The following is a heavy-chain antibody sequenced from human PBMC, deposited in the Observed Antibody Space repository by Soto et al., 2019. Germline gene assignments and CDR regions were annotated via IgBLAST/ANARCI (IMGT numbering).Heavy chain of an antibody. J-gene: IGHJ4*02. CDR2: ISGSNNNI. CDR3: ATEELCGADCYFFKH. D-gene: IGHD2-21*02. V-gene: IGHV3-48*03. CDR1: GFNLRNYE. Sequence: EVRLLETGGGSVHVGGSLRLSCAVSGFNLRNYEMNWVRQVPGKGLEWISKISGSNNNIYYADSVQGRFTISRDNANNVLFLQMNSLRAEDTATYHCATEELCGADCYFFKHWGQGTLVTVSS.